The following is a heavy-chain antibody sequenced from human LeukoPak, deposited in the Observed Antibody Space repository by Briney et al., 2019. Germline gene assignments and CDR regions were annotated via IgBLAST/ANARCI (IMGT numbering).Heavy chain of an antibody. CDR3: ARGIVSLEEYATSPGGCWFDP. CDR1: GGSISSSSYY. J-gene: IGHJ5*02. CDR2: IYYSGST. D-gene: IGHD2-8*01. V-gene: IGHV4-39*07. Sequence: PSETLSLTCTVSGGSISSSSYYWGWIRQPPGKGLEWIGSIYYSGSTNYNPSLKSRVTISVDTSKNQFSLKLSSVTAADTAVYYCARGIVSLEEYATSPGGCWFDPWGQGTLVTVSS.